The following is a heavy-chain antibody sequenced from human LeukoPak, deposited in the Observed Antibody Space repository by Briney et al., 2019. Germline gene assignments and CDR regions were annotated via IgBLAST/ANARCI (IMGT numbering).Heavy chain of an antibody. J-gene: IGHJ4*02. CDR3: AKSRGSGSNMARGVNFDY. V-gene: IGHV3-23*01. CDR1: RFTFSSYG. CDR2: ISDGGSIT. Sequence: PGGSLRLSCAASRFTFSSYGMSWVRQAPGKGLEWVSTISDGGSITYYADSVKGRFTISRDNSKNTLFLQMNSLRVEDTALYYCAKSRGSGSNMARGVNFDYWGQGTLVTVSS. D-gene: IGHD3-10*01.